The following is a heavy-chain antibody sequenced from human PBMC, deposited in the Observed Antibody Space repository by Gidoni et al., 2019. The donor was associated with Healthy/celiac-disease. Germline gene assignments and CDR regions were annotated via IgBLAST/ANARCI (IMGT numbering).Heavy chain of an antibody. CDR1: GYTFTSYY. CDR3: AREGGYPDGGNWFDP. V-gene: IGHV1-46*01. CDR2: INPSGGST. J-gene: IGHJ5*02. Sequence: QVQLVQSGAEVKKPGDSVKVSCKASGYTFTSYYMHWVRQAPGQGLEWMGIINPSGGSTSYAQKFQGRVTMTRDTSTSTVYMELSSLRSEDTAVYYCAREGGYPDGGNWFDPWGQGTLVTVSS. D-gene: IGHD3-16*01.